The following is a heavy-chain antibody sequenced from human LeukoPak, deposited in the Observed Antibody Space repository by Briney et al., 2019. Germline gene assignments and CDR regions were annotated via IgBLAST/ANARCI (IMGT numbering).Heavy chain of an antibody. CDR3: AREERVGATIFLLIY. CDR1: GYTFTSYG. J-gene: IGHJ4*02. V-gene: IGHV1-18*01. CDR2: ISAYNGNT. D-gene: IGHD1-26*01. Sequence: GASVKVSCKASGYTFTSYGISWVRQAPGQGLEWMGWISAYNGNTNYAQKLKGRVTMTTDTSTSTAYMELRSLRSDDTAVYYCAREERVGATIFLLIYWGQGTLVTVSS.